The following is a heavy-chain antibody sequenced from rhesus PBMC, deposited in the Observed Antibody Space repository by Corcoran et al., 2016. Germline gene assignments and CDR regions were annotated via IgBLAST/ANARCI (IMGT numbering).Heavy chain of an antibody. J-gene: IGHJ6*01. CDR2: ISYTGKTK. CDR1: GFTSSAYD. CDR3: ATGNGLDS. D-gene: IGHD7-45*01. Sequence: EVQLVESGGGLVQPGGSLRLSCAASGFTSSAYDLTWVRQPPGKGLEWVSYISYTGKTKYYADSVKGRFTISRDNAKNSLSLQMSSLRAEDTAVYYCATGNGLDSWGQGVVVTVSS. V-gene: IGHV3-136*01.